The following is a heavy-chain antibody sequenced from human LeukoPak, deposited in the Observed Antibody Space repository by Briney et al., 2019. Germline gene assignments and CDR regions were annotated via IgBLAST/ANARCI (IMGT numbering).Heavy chain of an antibody. Sequence: GASVKVSCKASGYTFTSYDINWVRQATGQGLEWMGWISAYNGNTNYAQKLQGRVTMTTDTSTSTAYMELRSLRSDDTAVYYCARARGIRYSSGWFDYWGQGTLVTVSS. J-gene: IGHJ4*02. CDR1: GYTFTSYD. D-gene: IGHD6-19*01. CDR3: ARARGIRYSSGWFDY. V-gene: IGHV1-18*01. CDR2: ISAYNGNT.